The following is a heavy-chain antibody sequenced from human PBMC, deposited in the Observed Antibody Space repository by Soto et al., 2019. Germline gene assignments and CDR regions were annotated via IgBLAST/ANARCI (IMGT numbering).Heavy chain of an antibody. CDR3: ARDKPYNWNDFDYYGMDV. CDR1: GYTFTSYG. V-gene: IGHV1-18*01. CDR2: ISAYNGNT. D-gene: IGHD1-1*01. J-gene: IGHJ6*02. Sequence: ASVKVSCKASGYTFTSYGISWVRQAPGQGLEWMGWISAYNGNTNYAQKLQGRVTMTTDTSTSTAYMELRSLRSDDTAVYYCARDKPYNWNDFDYYGMDVWGQGTTVTVSS.